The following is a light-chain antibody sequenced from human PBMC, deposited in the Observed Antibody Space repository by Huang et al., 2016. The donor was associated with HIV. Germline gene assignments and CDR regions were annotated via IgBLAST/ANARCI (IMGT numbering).Light chain of an antibody. CDR3: QQRSSWPRVT. V-gene: IGKV3-11*01. Sequence: EIVLTQSPATLSLSPGERATLSCRASQSVGSFLAWYQQKAGQAPRLLIYDASNRAIDIPARFSGSGSGTEFTLTISSLEPEDFAVYYCQQRSSWPRVTFGGGTKVELK. J-gene: IGKJ4*01. CDR1: QSVGSF. CDR2: DAS.